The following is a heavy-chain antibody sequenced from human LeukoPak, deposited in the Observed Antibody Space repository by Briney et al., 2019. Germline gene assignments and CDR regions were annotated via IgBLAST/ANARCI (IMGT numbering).Heavy chain of an antibody. D-gene: IGHD2-21*02. J-gene: IGHJ3*02. CDR1: GGSIGSYY. Sequence: SETLSLTCTVSGGSIGSYYWSWIRQPPGKGLEWIGYIYYSGSTNYNPSLKSRVTISVDTSKNQFSLKLSSVTAADTAAYYCARAYCGGDCYYADAFDIWGQGTMVTVSS. CDR2: IYYSGST. V-gene: IGHV4-59*01. CDR3: ARAYCGGDCYYADAFDI.